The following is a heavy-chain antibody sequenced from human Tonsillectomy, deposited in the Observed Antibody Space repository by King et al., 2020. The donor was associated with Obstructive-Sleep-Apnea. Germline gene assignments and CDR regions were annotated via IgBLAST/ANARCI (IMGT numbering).Heavy chain of an antibody. CDR2: ISYDGSNK. J-gene: IGHJ4*02. V-gene: IGHV3-30-3*01. CDR3: ARDSGEYCSGGSCPLGY. D-gene: IGHD2-15*01. CDR1: GFTFSSYA. Sequence: VQLVESGGGVVQPGRSLRLSCAASGFTFSSYAMHWVRQAPGKGLEWVAVISYDGSNKYYADSVKGRFTISRDNSKNTLYLQMNSLRAEDTAVYYCARDSGEYCSGGSCPLGYWGQGTLVTVSS.